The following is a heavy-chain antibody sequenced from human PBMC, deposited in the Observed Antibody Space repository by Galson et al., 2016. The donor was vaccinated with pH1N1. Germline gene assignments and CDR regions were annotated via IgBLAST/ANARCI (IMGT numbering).Heavy chain of an antibody. CDR1: GFSFGNYW. V-gene: IGHV3-7*01. CDR2: IRQDGSEI. Sequence: SLRLSCAASGFSFGNYWMSWVRQAPGKGLEWVANIRQDGSEIYYVDYVKGRFTISRDNAKNSLYLQMNSLRADDTAGYYCAPSGPYYFASYWGQGTLVTVSS. CDR3: APSGPYYFASY. J-gene: IGHJ4*02. D-gene: IGHD3-9*01.